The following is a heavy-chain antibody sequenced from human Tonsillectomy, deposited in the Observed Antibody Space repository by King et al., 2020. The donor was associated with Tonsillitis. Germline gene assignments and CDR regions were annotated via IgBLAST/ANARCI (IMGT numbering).Heavy chain of an antibody. CDR1: GFTFSSYA. V-gene: IGHV3-30*02. J-gene: IGHJ4*02. CDR2: IQYDGSNK. D-gene: IGHD6-13*01. CDR3: AKDALPYSSSWYHVDY. Sequence: QLVQSGGGVVQPGGSLRLSCAASGFTFSSYAIHWVRQAPGKGLEWVAFIQYDGSNKYYADSVKGRFTIPRDNSMNTLYLQMNSLRAEDTSVYYCAKDALPYSSSWYHVDYWGQGTLVTVSS.